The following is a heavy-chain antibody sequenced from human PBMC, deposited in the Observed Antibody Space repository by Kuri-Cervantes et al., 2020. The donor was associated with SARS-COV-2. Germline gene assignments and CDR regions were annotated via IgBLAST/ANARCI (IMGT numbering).Heavy chain of an antibody. J-gene: IGHJ4*02. Sequence: SETLSLTCAVSGGSISSSNWWSWVRQPPGKGLEWIGEIYHSGSTNYNPSLKSRVTISVDKSKNQFSLKLSSVTAADTAVYYCARVRGHYYDSSGYPDYWGQGTLVTVSS. CDR1: GGSISSSNW. CDR3: ARVRGHYYDSSGYPDY. D-gene: IGHD3-22*01. CDR2: IYHSGST. V-gene: IGHV4-4*02.